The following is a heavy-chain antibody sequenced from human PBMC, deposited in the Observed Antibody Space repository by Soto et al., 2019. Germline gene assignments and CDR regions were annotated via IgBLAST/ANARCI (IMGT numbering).Heavy chain of an antibody. CDR2: FRTSGDGGTT. CDR3: AKKVNSGPGSQYFDY. V-gene: IGHV3-23*01. Sequence: PGGSLRLSCAASGFTFSSYSMSWVRQAPGKGLECLSGFRTSGDGGTTYYADSVKGRFTISRDNSKNMLFLQMNSLRAEDTAIYYCAKKVNSGPGSQYFDYWGQGTLVTVSS. CDR1: GFTFSSYS. D-gene: IGHD3-10*01. J-gene: IGHJ4*02.